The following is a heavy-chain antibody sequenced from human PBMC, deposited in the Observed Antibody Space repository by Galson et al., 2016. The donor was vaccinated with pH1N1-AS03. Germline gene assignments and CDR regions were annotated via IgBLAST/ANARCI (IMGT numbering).Heavy chain of an antibody. V-gene: IGHV4-39*01. D-gene: IGHD2/OR15-2a*01. J-gene: IGHJ4*02. CDR1: GGPISSGNNH. Sequence: LTCTVSGGPISSGNNHGGWIRQPPGKGLEWIGTIHYGGSTYYNPSLRSRVTISVDVSKNQFSLDLKSVTAADTSVYYCTIYTSTAADYWGQGTLVTVSS. CDR2: IHYGGST. CDR3: TIYTSTAADY.